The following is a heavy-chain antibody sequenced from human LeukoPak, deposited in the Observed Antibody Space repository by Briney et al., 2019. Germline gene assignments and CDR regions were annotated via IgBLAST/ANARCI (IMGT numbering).Heavy chain of an antibody. CDR3: ARVSSSWLVDY. Sequence: ASVKVSCKASGGTFSSYAISWVRQAPGQGLEWTGRIIPILGIANYAQKFQGRVTITADKSTSTAYMELSSLRSEDTAVYYCARVSSSWLVDYWGQGTLVTVSS. J-gene: IGHJ4*02. D-gene: IGHD6-13*01. V-gene: IGHV1-69*04. CDR2: IIPILGIA. CDR1: GGTFSSYA.